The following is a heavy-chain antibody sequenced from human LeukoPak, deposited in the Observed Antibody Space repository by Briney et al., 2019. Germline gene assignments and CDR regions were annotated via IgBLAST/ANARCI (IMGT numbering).Heavy chain of an antibody. CDR2: ISGTGSHI. J-gene: IGHJ5*01. CDR1: GFTFSSYG. Sequence: PGGSLRLSCAASGFTFSSYGMSWVRQAPGKGLEWVSSISGTGSHIYSADSMKGQFIISRDNAKNSLYLQMNSLRAEDTAVYYCVREPGAPRGWFDSWGQGTLVTVSS. V-gene: IGHV3-21*01. CDR3: VREPGAPRGWFDS. D-gene: IGHD7-27*01.